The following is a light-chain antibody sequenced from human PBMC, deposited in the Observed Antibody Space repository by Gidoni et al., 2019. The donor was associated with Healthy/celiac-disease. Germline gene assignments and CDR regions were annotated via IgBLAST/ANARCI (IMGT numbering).Light chain of an antibody. V-gene: IGKV1-33*01. CDR3: QQYDNLPV. J-gene: IGKJ4*01. CDR1: QDISNY. CDR2: DAS. Sequence: DIQMTQSPSSLSASVGDRVTITCQESQDISNYLNWYQQKPGKAPKLLIYDASHLETGVPSRFSGSGSWTDFTFAISSLQPEDIATYYCQQYDNLPVFGGGTKVEIK.